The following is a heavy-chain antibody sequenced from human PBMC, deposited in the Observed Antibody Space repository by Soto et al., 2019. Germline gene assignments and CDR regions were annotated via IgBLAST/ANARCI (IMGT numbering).Heavy chain of an antibody. J-gene: IGHJ4*02. V-gene: IGHV3-23*01. CDR3: AKDGDYIAVGSLGY. CDR2: IDGSGGTT. Sequence: PGGSLRLSCAASGFPFSSTDMTWVRQAPGKGLDWVSTIDGSGGTTCYADSVKGRFTISRDNSMNTVYLQMNSLRAEDTAVYYCAKDGDYIAVGSLGYWGQGTLVTVSS. CDR1: GFPFSSTD. D-gene: IGHD6-19*01.